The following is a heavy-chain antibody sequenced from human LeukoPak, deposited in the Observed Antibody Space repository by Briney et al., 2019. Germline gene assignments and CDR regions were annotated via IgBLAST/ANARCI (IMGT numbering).Heavy chain of an antibody. Sequence: ASVKVSCKASGYTFTSYYMHWVRQAPGQGLEWMGIINPSGGSTSYAQKFQGRVTMTRDTSTSTVYMELSSLRSEDTAVYYCARVGRYMVRGVTYEAFDIWGQGTIVTVSS. CDR2: INPSGGST. CDR3: ARVGRYMVRGVTYEAFDI. J-gene: IGHJ3*02. CDR1: GYTFTSYY. V-gene: IGHV1-46*01. D-gene: IGHD3-10*01.